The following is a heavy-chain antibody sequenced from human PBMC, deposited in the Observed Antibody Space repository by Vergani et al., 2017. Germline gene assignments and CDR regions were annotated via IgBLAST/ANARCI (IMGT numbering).Heavy chain of an antibody. D-gene: IGHD4-23*01. Sequence: QVQLQESGPGLVKPSQTLSLTCTVSGGSISSGGYYWSWIRQHPGKGLEWIGYIYYSGSTYYNPSLKRRVTISVDTSKNQFSLKLSSVTAADTAVYYCARDDPRWTGRNYMDVWGKGTTVTVSS. V-gene: IGHV4-31*03. J-gene: IGHJ6*03. CDR3: ARDDPRWTGRNYMDV. CDR1: GGSISSGGYY. CDR2: IYYSGST.